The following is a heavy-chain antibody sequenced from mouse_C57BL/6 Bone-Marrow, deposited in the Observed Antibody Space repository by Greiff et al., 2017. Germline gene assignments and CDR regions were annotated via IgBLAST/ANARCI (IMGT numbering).Heavy chain of an antibody. CDR1: GFNFKDDY. CDR2: IDPENGDT. CDR3: TNPYWDLY. J-gene: IGHJ4*01. V-gene: IGHV14-4*01. D-gene: IGHD4-1*01. Sequence: VQLQQSGAELVRPGASVKLSCTASGFNFKDDYMHWVKQRPEQGLEWIGWIDPENGDTEYTSKFQGKATITADTSSNTAYLQLSSLTSEDTAVYYCTNPYWDLYWGQGTSVTVSS.